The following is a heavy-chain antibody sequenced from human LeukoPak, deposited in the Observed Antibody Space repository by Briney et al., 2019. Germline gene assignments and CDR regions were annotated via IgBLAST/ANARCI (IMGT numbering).Heavy chain of an antibody. J-gene: IGHJ4*02. Sequence: PGGSLRLSCAASGFTFSSHGMNWVRQAPGKGLEWVSGISPSGGITYYTDSVKGRFTISRDNSKNTVSLQMNSLRGEDTAVYYCARVTGYMVEDYFDYWGQGTLVTVSS. CDR2: ISPSGGIT. V-gene: IGHV3-23*01. CDR3: ARVTGYMVEDYFDY. D-gene: IGHD6-13*01. CDR1: GFTFSSHG.